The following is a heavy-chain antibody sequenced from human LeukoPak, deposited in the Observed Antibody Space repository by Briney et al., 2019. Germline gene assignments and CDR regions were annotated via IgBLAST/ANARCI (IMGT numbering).Heavy chain of an antibody. Sequence: PGGSLRLSCAASGFTFSNAWMSWVRQAPGQGLEWVGRIKSKTDGGTTDYAAPVKGRFAISRDDSKSTLYLQMNSLKTEDKAVYYCTRYIYGHFDSWSQGTLVTVSS. CDR1: GFTFSNAW. CDR2: IKSKTDGGTT. CDR3: TRYIYGHFDS. D-gene: IGHD5-18*01. J-gene: IGHJ4*02. V-gene: IGHV3-15*01.